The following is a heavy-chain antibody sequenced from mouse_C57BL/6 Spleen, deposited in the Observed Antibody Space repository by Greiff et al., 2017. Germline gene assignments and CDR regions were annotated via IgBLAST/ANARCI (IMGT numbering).Heavy chain of an antibody. CDR1: GFSLTSYG. J-gene: IGHJ4*01. V-gene: IGHV2-6-1*01. CDR3: ARHPGPYYAMDY. Sequence: VQLQQSGPGLVAPSQSLSITCTVSGFSLTSYGVHWVRQPPGKGLEWLVVIWSDGSTTYNSALKSRLSISKDNSKSQVFLKMSSLQTDDTAMYYCARHPGPYYAMDYWGQGTSVTVSS. CDR2: IWSDGST.